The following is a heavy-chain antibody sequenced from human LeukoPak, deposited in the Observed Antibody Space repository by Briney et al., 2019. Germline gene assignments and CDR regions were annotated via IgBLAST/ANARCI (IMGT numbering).Heavy chain of an antibody. J-gene: IGHJ4*02. CDR2: ISGGGGST. CDR3: AKGGKWDVMPFDY. D-gene: IGHD1-26*01. CDR1: GFTFTSYS. Sequence: GGSLRLSCAASGFTFTSYSMNWVCQAPGKGLEWVSTISGGGGSTYYADSVKGRFTISRDNSKNTLYLQVNSLRAEDTAVYYCAKGGKWDVMPFDYWGQGTLVTVSS. V-gene: IGHV3-23*01.